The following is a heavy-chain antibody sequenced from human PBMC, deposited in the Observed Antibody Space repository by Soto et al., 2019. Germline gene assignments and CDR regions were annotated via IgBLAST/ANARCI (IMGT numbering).Heavy chain of an antibody. CDR2: ISSSSYI. V-gene: IGHV3-21*01. CDR1: GFTFSSYS. D-gene: IGHD6-13*01. Sequence: GGSLRLSCAASGFTFSSYSMNWVRQAPGKGLEWVSSISSSSYIYYADSVKGRFTISRDNAKNSLYLQMNSLRAEDTAVYYCARDKIAAQGYYYYGMDVWGQGTTVTVSS. CDR3: ARDKIAAQGYYYYGMDV. J-gene: IGHJ6*02.